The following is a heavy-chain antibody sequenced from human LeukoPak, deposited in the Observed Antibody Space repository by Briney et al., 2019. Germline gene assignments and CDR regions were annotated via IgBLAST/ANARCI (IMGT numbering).Heavy chain of an antibody. CDR3: ARVLVTTGRVLDY. V-gene: IGHV4-34*01. D-gene: IGHD2-21*02. CDR1: GGSFSGYY. Sequence: SETLSLTCAVYGGSFSGYYWSWIRQPPGKGLEWIGEINHSGGTNYNPSLKSRVTISVDTSKNQFSLKLSSVTAADTAVYYCARVLVTTGRVLDYWGQGTLVTVSS. J-gene: IGHJ4*02. CDR2: INHSGGT.